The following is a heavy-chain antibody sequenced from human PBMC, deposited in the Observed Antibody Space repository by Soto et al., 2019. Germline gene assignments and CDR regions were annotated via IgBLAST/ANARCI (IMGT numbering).Heavy chain of an antibody. D-gene: IGHD6-19*01. J-gene: IGHJ4*02. CDR1: GYAFTNYG. Sequence: QVQLVQSGAEVKMPGASVKLSCKTYGYAFTNYGVTWVRQVSGQGLEWIGWVSGYNRNTNYAQKFEDRVIMTTDTTTNTDHMELRSLRSDDAGIYYCARERQWGPLTYGGRGTLLTVSP. V-gene: IGHV1-18*01. CDR2: VSGYNRNT. CDR3: ARERQWGPLTY.